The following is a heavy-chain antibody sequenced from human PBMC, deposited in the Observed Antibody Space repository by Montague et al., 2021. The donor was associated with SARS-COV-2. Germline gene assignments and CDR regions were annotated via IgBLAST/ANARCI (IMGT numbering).Heavy chain of an antibody. Sequence: SETLSLTCVVSDVSLSSSTWWSWVRQSPGKGLEWVGETYLSGFTQYNPSAKSRVTISLDDSRSQFSLRLTSVTAADTALYFCAGGARVPTGGSCFDSWGQGTLVPVSS. D-gene: IGHD3-10*01. V-gene: IGHV4-4*02. J-gene: IGHJ4*02. CDR2: TYLSGFT. CDR3: AGGARVPTGGSCFDS. CDR1: DVSLSSSTW.